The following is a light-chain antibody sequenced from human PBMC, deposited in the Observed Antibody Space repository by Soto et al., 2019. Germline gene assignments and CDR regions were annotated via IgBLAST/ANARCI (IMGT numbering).Light chain of an antibody. CDR1: QSVSSS. V-gene: IGKV3-15*01. CDR3: QQYDNLLT. CDR2: GAS. J-gene: IGKJ4*01. Sequence: EIMMTHSPATLSVSPGERSTLSCRASQSVSSSLAWYQQKPGQAPRLLIYGASTRATGIPARFSGSGSGTEFTLTINSLQSEDFAVYYCQQYDNLLTFGGGTKVDIK.